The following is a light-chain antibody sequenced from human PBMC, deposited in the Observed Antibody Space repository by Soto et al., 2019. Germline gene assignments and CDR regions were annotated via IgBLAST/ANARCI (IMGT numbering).Light chain of an antibody. CDR2: GAS. V-gene: IGKV1-5*01. CDR1: ESMSNC. CDR3: QQRSNWPPTWT. Sequence: DIQMTQSPSTLSASVGDRVTITCRASESMSNCLAWYQQKPGKAPKLLISGASSLQSGVPSRFSGSASGTDFTLTISSLEPEDFAVYYCQQRSNWPPTWTFGQGTKVDIK. J-gene: IGKJ1*01.